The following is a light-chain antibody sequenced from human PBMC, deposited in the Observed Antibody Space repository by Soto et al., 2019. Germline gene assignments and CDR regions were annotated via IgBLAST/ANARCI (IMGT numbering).Light chain of an antibody. CDR2: AAS. V-gene: IGKV1-9*01. CDR1: HDIITY. CDR3: QQLKSSPLT. J-gene: IGKJ5*01. Sequence: DIQLTQSPSFLSASVGDRVTITCQASHDIITYLAWYQVKPGKAPKLLIYAASTLESGVPSRFSGSGSGTEFPLTVSSLQPEDFATYYCQQLKSSPLTFGQGTRLEVK.